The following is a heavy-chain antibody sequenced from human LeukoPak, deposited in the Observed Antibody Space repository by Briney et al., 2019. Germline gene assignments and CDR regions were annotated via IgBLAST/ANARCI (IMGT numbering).Heavy chain of an antibody. V-gene: IGHV3-30-3*01. CDR2: ISYDGSNK. D-gene: IGHD3-22*01. J-gene: IGHJ6*02. Sequence: GGSLRLSCAASGFTFSSYTMHWVRQAPGKGLEWVALISYDGSNKYYADSVKGRFTISRDNSKNTLYLQMNSLRAEDTAVYYCASGRVYDSSGYYYSYYYGMDVWGQGTTVTVSS. CDR1: GFTFSSYT. CDR3: ASGRVYDSSGYYYSYYYGMDV.